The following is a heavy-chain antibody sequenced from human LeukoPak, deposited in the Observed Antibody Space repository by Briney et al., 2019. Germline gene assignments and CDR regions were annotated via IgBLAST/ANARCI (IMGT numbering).Heavy chain of an antibody. CDR3: ARDRLVRGVINHDAFDI. D-gene: IGHD3-10*01. CDR1: GGYITTDGYY. Sequence: SQTLSLTCIVSGGYITTDGYYWSWIRQHPAKGLGWIGYIYYSGTTYYNPSLKSRVTISADTSKTQFSLRLTSVTAADTAVYYCARDRLVRGVINHDAFDIWGPGTVVTVSS. V-gene: IGHV4-31*03. CDR2: IYYSGTT. J-gene: IGHJ3*02.